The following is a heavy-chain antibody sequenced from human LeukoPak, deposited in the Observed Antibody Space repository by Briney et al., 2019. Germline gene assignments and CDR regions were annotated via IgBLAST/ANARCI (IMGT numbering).Heavy chain of an antibody. V-gene: IGHV1-18*01. Sequence: ASVKVSCKASGYTFTSYGISWVRQAPGQGLEWMGWISAYNGNTNYAQKFQGRVTMTRDTSISTAYIELSRLRSDDTAVYYCARGADGYSYGYGNFDYWGQGTLVTVSS. CDR1: GYTFTSYG. J-gene: IGHJ4*02. CDR2: ISAYNGNT. CDR3: ARGADGYSYGYGNFDY. D-gene: IGHD5-18*01.